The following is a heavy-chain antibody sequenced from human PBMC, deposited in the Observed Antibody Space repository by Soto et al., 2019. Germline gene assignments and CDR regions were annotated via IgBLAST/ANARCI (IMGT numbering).Heavy chain of an antibody. CDR3: ARGSALDI. CDR2: TIPILGTA. Sequence: GASVKVSRKASGGTFSSFAINWVRQAPGQGPEWMGGTIPILGTANYAQKFQGRVTIIADETTNTASLELTSLRSEDTAVYYCARGSALDIWGQGTTVTVS. V-gene: IGHV1-69*13. J-gene: IGHJ6*02. CDR1: GGTFSSFA.